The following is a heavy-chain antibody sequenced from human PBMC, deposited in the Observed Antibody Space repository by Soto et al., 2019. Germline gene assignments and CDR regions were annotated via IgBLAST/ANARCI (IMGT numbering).Heavy chain of an antibody. CDR1: GFSFSSYG. CDR2: MWNDGSHE. D-gene: IGHD6-6*01. CDR3: AKDRWRSSSSFDS. V-gene: IGHV3-33*06. J-gene: IGHJ4*02. Sequence: GGSLRLSCAASGFSFSSYGMHWVRQAPGKGLEWVAVMWNDGSHECYADSVKGRFTISRDNSNNTMYLQMTSLRADDSAVYYCAKDRWRSSSSFDSWGQGTLVTVSS.